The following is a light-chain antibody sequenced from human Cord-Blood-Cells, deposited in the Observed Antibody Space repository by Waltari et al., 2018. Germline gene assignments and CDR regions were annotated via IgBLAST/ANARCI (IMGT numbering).Light chain of an antibody. V-gene: IGKV1-33*01. CDR3: KQYDNRMYT. Sequence: DIQMTQSPSSLSASVGDRVTITCQASQDISNYLNWYQQKPGKAPKLLIYDASNLETGVPSRFSGSGSGTDFTFTISSLQPEDIATYYCKQYDNRMYTFGQGTKLEIK. CDR2: DAS. CDR1: QDISNY. J-gene: IGKJ2*01.